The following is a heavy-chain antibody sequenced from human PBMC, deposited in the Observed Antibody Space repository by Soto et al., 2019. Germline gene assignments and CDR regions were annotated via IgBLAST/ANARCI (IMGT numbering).Heavy chain of an antibody. Sequence: ASVKVSCKASGYTFTSYGISWVRQAPGQGLEWMGWISAYNGNTNNAQKLQGRVTMTTDTSTSTANMELRSLRSDDTAVYYCARVGDTAMAPYYFDYWGQGTLVTVSS. V-gene: IGHV1-18*01. D-gene: IGHD5-18*01. CDR1: GYTFTSYG. CDR3: ARVGDTAMAPYYFDY. CDR2: ISAYNGNT. J-gene: IGHJ4*02.